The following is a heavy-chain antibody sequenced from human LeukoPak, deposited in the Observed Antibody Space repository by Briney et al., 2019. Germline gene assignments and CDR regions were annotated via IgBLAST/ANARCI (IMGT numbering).Heavy chain of an antibody. CDR3: ARTQWDRFDP. Sequence: SETLSLTCTVSGGSISSYYWSWIRQPPGKGLEWIGSIYHSGSTYYNPSLKSRVTISVDTSKNQFSLKLSSVTAADTAVYYCARTQWDRFDPWGQGTLVTVSS. D-gene: IGHD1-26*01. CDR1: GGSISSYY. J-gene: IGHJ5*02. CDR2: IYHSGST. V-gene: IGHV4-59*08.